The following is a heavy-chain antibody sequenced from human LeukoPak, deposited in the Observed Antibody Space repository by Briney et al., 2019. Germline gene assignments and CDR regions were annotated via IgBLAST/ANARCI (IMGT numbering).Heavy chain of an antibody. CDR1: GYTFTSYG. D-gene: IGHD3-10*01. J-gene: IGHJ4*02. Sequence: ASVKVSCKASGYTFTSYGISWVRQAPGQGLEWMGWISAYNGNTNYAQKLQGRVTMTTDTSTSTAYMELSSLRSEDTAVYYCARDLQAMVRGAELHYWGQGTLVTVSS. V-gene: IGHV1-18*04. CDR2: ISAYNGNT. CDR3: ARDLQAMVRGAELHY.